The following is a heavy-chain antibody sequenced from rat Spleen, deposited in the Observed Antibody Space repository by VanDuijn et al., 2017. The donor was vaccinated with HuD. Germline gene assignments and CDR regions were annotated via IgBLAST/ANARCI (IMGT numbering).Heavy chain of an antibody. CDR3: VREDLGVNY. CDR2: ISYDGSST. J-gene: IGHJ2*01. V-gene: IGHV5-7*01. D-gene: IGHD4-4*01. Sequence: EVQLVESGGGLVQPGRSLKLSCAASGFTFSDYNMAWVRQAPKKGLEWVATISYDGSSTYYRDSVKGRFTISRDNAKSTLYLQMDSLRSEDTATYYCVREDLGVNYWGQGVMVTVSS. CDR1: GFTFSDYN.